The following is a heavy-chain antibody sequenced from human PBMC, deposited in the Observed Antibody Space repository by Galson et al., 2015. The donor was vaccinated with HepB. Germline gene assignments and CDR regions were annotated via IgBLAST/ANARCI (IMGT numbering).Heavy chain of an antibody. CDR2: MNPNSGNT. D-gene: IGHD1-26*01. CDR1: GYTFTSYD. V-gene: IGHV1-8*01. Sequence: SVKVSCKASGYTFTSYDINWVRQATGQGLEWMGWMNPNSGNTGYAQKFQGRVTMTRNTSISTAYMELSSLRSEDTAVYYCARGAQWELLGDWFDPWGQGTLVTVSS. J-gene: IGHJ5*02. CDR3: ARGAQWELLGDWFDP.